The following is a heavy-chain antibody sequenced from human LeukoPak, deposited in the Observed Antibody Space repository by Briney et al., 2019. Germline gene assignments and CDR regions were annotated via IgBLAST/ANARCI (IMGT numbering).Heavy chain of an antibody. J-gene: IGHJ5*02. Sequence: SETLSLTCTVSGGSISSGDYYWSWIRQPPGKGLEWIGYIYYSGSTNYNPSLKSRVTISVDTSKNQFSLKLSSVTAADTAVYYCARSIAVAPLLFDPWGQGTLVTVSS. CDR2: IYYSGST. CDR3: ARSIAVAPLLFDP. D-gene: IGHD6-19*01. V-gene: IGHV4-61*08. CDR1: GGSISSGDYY.